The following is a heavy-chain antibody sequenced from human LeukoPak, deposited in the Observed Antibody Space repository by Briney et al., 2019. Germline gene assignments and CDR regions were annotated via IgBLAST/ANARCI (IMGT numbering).Heavy chain of an antibody. CDR1: GYTLTELS. D-gene: IGHD1-1*01. V-gene: IGHV1-24*01. CDR2: FDPEDGET. Sequence: GASVKVSCKVSGYTLTELSMHWVRQAPGKGLEWMGGFDPEDGETIYAQKFQGRVTMTEDTSTDTAYMELSSLRSEDTAVYYCATVALEYPEVGYFQYWGQGTLVTVSS. CDR3: ATVALEYPEVGYFQY. J-gene: IGHJ1*01.